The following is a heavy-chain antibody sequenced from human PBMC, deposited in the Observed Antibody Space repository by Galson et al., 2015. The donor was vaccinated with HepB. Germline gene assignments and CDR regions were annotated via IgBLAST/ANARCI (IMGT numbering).Heavy chain of an antibody. V-gene: IGHV3-33*08. CDR3: ARGYYGSGWGGAFDI. CDR1: GFTFSSYG. J-gene: IGHJ3*02. Sequence: SLRLSCAASGFTFSSYGMHWVRQAPGKGLEWVAVIWYDGSNKYYADSVKGRFTISRDNSKNTLYLQMNSLRAEDTAVYYCARGYYGSGWGGAFDIWGQGTMVTVSS. D-gene: IGHD3-10*01. CDR2: IWYDGSNK.